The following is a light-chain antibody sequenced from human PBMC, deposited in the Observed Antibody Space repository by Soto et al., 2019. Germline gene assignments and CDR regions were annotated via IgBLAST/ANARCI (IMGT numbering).Light chain of an antibody. J-gene: IGKJ2*01. V-gene: IGKV1-33*01. CDR2: DAS. Sequence: DIQMTQSPSSLSASVGDRVTITCQASQDISNYLNWYQQKPGKAPKLLIYDASNLETGVPSRFSGSRSGKDFTFTISSLQPEDIATYYCQQYDNLPLMYTFGQGTKLEIK. CDR3: QQYDNLPLMYT. CDR1: QDISNY.